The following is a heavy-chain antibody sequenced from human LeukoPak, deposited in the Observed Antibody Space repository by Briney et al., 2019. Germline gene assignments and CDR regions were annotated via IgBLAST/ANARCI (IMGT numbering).Heavy chain of an antibody. J-gene: IGHJ4*02. CDR1: GGSISSGGYY. CDR3: ARSSDYSSSSATKKD. V-gene: IGHV4-31*03. Sequence: SETLSLTCTVSGGSISSGGYYWSWIRQHPGKGLEWIGYIYYSGTTYYNPSLKSRVTMSVDTSKNQFSLKLSSVTAADTAVYYCARSSDYSSSSATKKDWGQGTLVTVSS. CDR2: IYYSGTT. D-gene: IGHD6-6*01.